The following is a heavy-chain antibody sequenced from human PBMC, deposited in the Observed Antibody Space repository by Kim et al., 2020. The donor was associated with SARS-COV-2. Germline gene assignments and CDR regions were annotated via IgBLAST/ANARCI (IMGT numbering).Heavy chain of an antibody. V-gene: IGHV3-9*01. J-gene: IGHJ4*02. CDR3: AKAVAGTRRWIFDY. Sequence: ADSVKGRFTISRDNAKNSLYLQMNSLRAEDTALYYCAKAVAGTRRWIFDYWGQGTLVTVSS. D-gene: IGHD6-19*01.